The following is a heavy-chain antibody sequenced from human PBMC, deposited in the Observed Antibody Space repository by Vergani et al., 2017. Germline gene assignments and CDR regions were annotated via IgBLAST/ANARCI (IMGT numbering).Heavy chain of an antibody. D-gene: IGHD3-3*01. CDR2: ISYDGSNK. J-gene: IGHJ6*02. CDR1: GFTFSSYG. V-gene: IGHV3-30*18. Sequence: QVQLVESGGGVVQPGRSLRLSCAASGFTFSSYGMHWVRQAPGKGLEWVAVISYDGSNKYYADSVKGRFTISRDNSKNTLYLQMNSLRAEDTAVYYCANAFHYDFWSGYYDYYGMDVWGQGTTVTVSS. CDR3: ANAFHYDFWSGYYDYYGMDV.